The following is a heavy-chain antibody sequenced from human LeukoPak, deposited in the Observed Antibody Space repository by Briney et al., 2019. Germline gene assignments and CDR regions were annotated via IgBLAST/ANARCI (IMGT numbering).Heavy chain of an antibody. CDR3: RGHRKRGTPPDY. Sequence: GESLKISCKVSGYTFSNYWIGWVRQMPGEGLGSMAIIYPADSDRRYSPSFQGQVTISADKSITTPSLQWSSLKARAPAFFYWRGHRKRGTPPDYWSQGSLVTVTS. V-gene: IGHV5-51*01. D-gene: IGHD1-1*01. J-gene: IGHJ4*02. CDR1: GYTFSNYW. CDR2: IYPADSDR.